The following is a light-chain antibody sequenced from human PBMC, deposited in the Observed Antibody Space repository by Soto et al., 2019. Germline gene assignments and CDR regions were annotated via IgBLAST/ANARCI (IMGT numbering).Light chain of an antibody. J-gene: IGLJ1*01. CDR1: SSDVGGYNY. CDR2: EVN. Sequence: QSALTQPPSASGSPGQSVTIPCTGTSSDVGGYNYVSWYQQHPGKAPKLVIFEVNKRPSGVPDRFSGSKSGNTASLTVSGLQTEDEADYYCNSYAGSNSFVFGTGTKVTVL. CDR3: NSYAGSNSFV. V-gene: IGLV2-8*01.